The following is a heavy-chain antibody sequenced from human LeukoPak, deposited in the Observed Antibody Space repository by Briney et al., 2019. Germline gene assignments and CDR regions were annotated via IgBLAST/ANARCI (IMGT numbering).Heavy chain of an antibody. CDR2: ISSSSSTI. V-gene: IGHV3-48*01. J-gene: IGHJ4*02. CDR3: ARYPRLSLYYGDYSEVYFDY. Sequence: GGSLRLSCAASGFTFSSYSMNWVRQAPGKGLEWVSYISSSSSTIYYADPVKGRFTISRDNAKNSLYLQMNSLRAEDTAVYYCARYPRLSLYYGDYSEVYFDYWGQGTLVTVSS. D-gene: IGHD4-17*01. CDR1: GFTFSSYS.